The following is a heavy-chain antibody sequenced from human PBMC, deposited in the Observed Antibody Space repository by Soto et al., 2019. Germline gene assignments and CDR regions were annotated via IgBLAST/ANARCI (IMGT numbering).Heavy chain of an antibody. V-gene: IGHV3-7*01. CDR1: GFTFSSYW. Sequence: PGGSLRLSCGASGFTFSSYWMSWVRQAPGKGLEWVANIRQDGSEKYYVDSVKGRFTISRDNAKNSLYLQMNSLRAEDTAVYYCARATWSGGKEPRLYSSSWYKFGYYYYYMDVWGKGTTVTVSS. D-gene: IGHD6-13*01. CDR2: IRQDGSEK. J-gene: IGHJ6*03. CDR3: ARATWSGGKEPRLYSSSWYKFGYYYYYMDV.